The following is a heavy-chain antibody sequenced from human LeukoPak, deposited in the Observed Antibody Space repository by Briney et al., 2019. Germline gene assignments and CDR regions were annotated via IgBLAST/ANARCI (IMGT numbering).Heavy chain of an antibody. Sequence: HSGGSLRLSCVGSGFTFRSHAMSWVRQAPEKGLKFVSGIYENGGTTYYADSVKGRFSISRDNSKNTLYLQMDSLRGEDTAVYYCAKDFRIGYSAHFDYWGQGALVTVSS. J-gene: IGHJ4*02. CDR1: GFTFRSHA. CDR3: AKDFRIGYSAHFDY. D-gene: IGHD2-21*01. V-gene: IGHV3-23*01. CDR2: IYENGGTT.